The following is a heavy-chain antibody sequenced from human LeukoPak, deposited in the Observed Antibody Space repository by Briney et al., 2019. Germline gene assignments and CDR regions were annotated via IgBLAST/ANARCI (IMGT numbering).Heavy chain of an antibody. CDR3: ARDPYSSGWSSHGAYGWFDP. CDR2: INPSGGST. CDR1: GYTFTSYY. Sequence: ASVKVSCKASGYTFTSYYMHWVRQAPGQGLEWMGIINPSGGSTSYAQKFQGRVTMTRDMSTSTVYMELSSLRSEDTAVYYCARDPYSSGWSSHGAYGWFDPWGQGTLVTVSS. D-gene: IGHD6-19*01. V-gene: IGHV1-46*01. J-gene: IGHJ5*02.